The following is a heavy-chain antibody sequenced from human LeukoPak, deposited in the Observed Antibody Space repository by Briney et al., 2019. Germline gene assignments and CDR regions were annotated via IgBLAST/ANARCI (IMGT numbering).Heavy chain of an antibody. V-gene: IGHV3-7*04. CDR2: IKQDGSEK. CDR3: ARDGYYYGSGSYLNWFDP. CDR1: GFTFSSYW. J-gene: IGHJ5*02. Sequence: GGSLRLSCAASGFTFSSYWMSWVPQAPGKGLEWVANIKQDGSEKYYVDSVKGRFTISRDNAKNSLYLQMNSLRAEDTAVYYCARDGYYYGSGSYLNWFDPWGQGTLVTVSS. D-gene: IGHD3-10*01.